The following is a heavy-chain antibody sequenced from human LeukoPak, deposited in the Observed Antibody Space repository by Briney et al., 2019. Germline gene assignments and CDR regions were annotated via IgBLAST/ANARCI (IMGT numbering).Heavy chain of an antibody. CDR3: SSGLSVLRSNNTPVDY. Sequence: GGSLRLSCAASGFTFSGSAMHWVRQASGKGLEWIGRIRSKANDYATAYAASVKGRFTISRDDSKNTAYLQMNSLKTGDTAVYFCSSGLSVLRSNNTPVDYWGQGTLVTVSS. J-gene: IGHJ4*02. V-gene: IGHV3-73*01. D-gene: IGHD4-17*01. CDR2: IRSKANDYAT. CDR1: GFTFSGSA.